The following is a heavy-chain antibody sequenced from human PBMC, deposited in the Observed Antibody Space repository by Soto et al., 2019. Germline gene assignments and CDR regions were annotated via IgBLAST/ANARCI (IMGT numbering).Heavy chain of an antibody. CDR3: AHANNGDYRTPYYFDY. CDR2: IYGNDDQ. D-gene: IGHD1-7*01. Sequence: QITLKESGPTLVKPTQTLTLTCTFSGFSLNTSGVGVGWVRQPPGKALEWLALIYGNDDQRYNLFLKNSLTITTDTSRDQVVLTMTHMDPVDTATYYCAHANNGDYRTPYYFDYWGQGTLVTVS. V-gene: IGHV2-5*01. J-gene: IGHJ4*02. CDR1: GFSLNTSGVG.